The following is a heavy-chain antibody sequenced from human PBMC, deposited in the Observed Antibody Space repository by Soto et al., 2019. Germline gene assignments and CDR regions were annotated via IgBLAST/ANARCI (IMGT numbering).Heavy chain of an antibody. J-gene: IGHJ4*02. V-gene: IGHV3-11*01. CDR1: GFTFSDYY. CDR3: AREASLYYDILTGYPYFDY. D-gene: IGHD3-9*01. CDR2: ISSSGSTI. Sequence: QVQLVESGGGLVKPGGSLRLSCAASGFTFSDYYMSWIRQAPGKGLEWVSHISSSGSTIYYADSVKGRFTISRDNAKNSLYLQMNSLRAEDTAVYYCAREASLYYDILTGYPYFDYWGQGTLVTVSS.